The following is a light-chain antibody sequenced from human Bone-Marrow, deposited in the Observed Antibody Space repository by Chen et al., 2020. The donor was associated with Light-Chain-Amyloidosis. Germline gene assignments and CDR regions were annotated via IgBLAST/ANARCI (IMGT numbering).Light chain of an antibody. CDR3: QSADSTGIYRV. V-gene: IGLV3-25*03. CDR1: ALPDQY. J-gene: IGLJ3*02. CDR2: KDS. Sequence: YELTQPPSVSVSPGQTARITCSGDALPDQYAYWYQQKAGQAPVLVINKDSERPSGIPERVSGSSSGTTVTLTSSGVQAGDGAVYYCQSADSTGIYRVFGGGTKLTVL.